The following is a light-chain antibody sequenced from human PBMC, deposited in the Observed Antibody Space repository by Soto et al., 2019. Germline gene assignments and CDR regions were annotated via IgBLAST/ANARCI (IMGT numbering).Light chain of an antibody. CDR2: GAS. CDR3: QQHSHWPPWT. CDR1: QSVSNNY. J-gene: IGKJ1*01. Sequence: EIVLTQSPGTLSLSPGERATLSCRASQSVSNNYLAWYQQKPGQARRLLIYGASNRATDIPARFSGSGSGTDFTLTISNLEPEDFAVYYCQQHSHWPPWTFGQGTKVDIK. V-gene: IGKV3-11*01.